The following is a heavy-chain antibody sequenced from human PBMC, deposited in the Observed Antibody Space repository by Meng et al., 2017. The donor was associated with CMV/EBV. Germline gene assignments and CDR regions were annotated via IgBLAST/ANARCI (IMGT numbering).Heavy chain of an antibody. D-gene: IGHD1-26*01. CDR1: GASISGYY. CDR2: IYTSGST. Sequence: QVSLQESDPVLVSPARTLSLTCAVSGASISGYYGIWIRQPAGKGLEWIGRIYTSGSTNYNPSLKSRVTMSVDTSKNQFCLKQSSVTAADTAVYYCARGPDVDFSEDVGLDYWGQGTLVTVSS. V-gene: IGHV4-4*07. CDR3: ARGPDVDFSEDVGLDY. J-gene: IGHJ4*02.